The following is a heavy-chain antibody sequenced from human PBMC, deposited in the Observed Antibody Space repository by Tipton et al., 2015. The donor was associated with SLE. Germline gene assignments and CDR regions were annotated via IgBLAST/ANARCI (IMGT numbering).Heavy chain of an antibody. CDR1: GGSISTFY. J-gene: IGHJ4*02. V-gene: IGHV4-59*01. D-gene: IGHD5-18*01. CDR2: IYNSGNT. CDR3: ASLRGHSFGYDY. Sequence: TLSLTCTVSGGSISTFYWSWIRQPPGKGLEWIGYIYNSGNTDYNPSFKSRVTMSVDTYKNQFSLKLNSVTTADTAVYYCASLRGHSFGYDYWGQGTLVTVSS.